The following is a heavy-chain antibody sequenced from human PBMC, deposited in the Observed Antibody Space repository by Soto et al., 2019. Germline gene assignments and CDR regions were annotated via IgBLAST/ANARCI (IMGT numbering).Heavy chain of an antibody. V-gene: IGHV3-33*01. J-gene: IGHJ4*02. D-gene: IGHD3-16*01. CDR1: GFTFSSYG. Sequence: GGSLRLSCAASGFTFSSYGMHWVRQAPGKGLEWVAVIWYDGSNKYYADSVKGRFTISRDNSKNTLYLQMNSLRAEDTAVYYCARDLGDKPRGPTDYWGQGTLVTVSS. CDR3: ARDLGDKPRGPTDY. CDR2: IWYDGSNK.